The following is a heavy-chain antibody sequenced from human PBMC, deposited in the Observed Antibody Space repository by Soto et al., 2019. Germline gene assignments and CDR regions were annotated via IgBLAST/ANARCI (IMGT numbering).Heavy chain of an antibody. CDR1: GGSISSYY. J-gene: IGHJ4*02. V-gene: IGHV4-59*08. Sequence: SETLSLTCTVSGGSISSYYWSWIRQPPGKGLEWIGYIYYSGSTNYNPSLKSRVTISVDTSKNQFSLKLSSVTAADTAVYYCARGGSQEYYDFWSGYYTSYFDYWGQGTLVTVSS. CDR2: IYYSGST. CDR3: ARGGSQEYYDFWSGYYTSYFDY. D-gene: IGHD3-3*01.